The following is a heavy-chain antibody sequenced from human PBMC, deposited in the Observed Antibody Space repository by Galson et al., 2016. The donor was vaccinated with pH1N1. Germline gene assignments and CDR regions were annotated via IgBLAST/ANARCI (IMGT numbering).Heavy chain of an antibody. CDR1: GFTFSIFA. CDR2: ISSSGDNI. J-gene: IGHJ4*02. CDR3: ARVRSSGYNYAQQFFD. V-gene: IGHV3-30-3*01. D-gene: IGHD5-18*01. Sequence: SLRLSCAASGFTFSIFAINWVRRAPGEGLEWVAVISSSGDNIVYADYVKGRFTISRDSSKNTLYLQMNNLRPEDTAFYYCARVRSSGYNYAQQFFDWGQGTPVTVSS.